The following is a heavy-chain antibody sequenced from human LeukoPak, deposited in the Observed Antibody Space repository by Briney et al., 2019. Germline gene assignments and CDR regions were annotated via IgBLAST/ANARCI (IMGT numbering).Heavy chain of an antibody. D-gene: IGHD3-3*01. Sequence: ASVKVPCKASGYTFTSYDINWVRQATGQGLEWMGSMNPNSGNTGYAQKFQGRVTMTRNTSISTAYMELSSLRSEDTAVYYCARSENFDFWSGYPYYYYGMDVWGQGTTVTVSS. CDR3: ARSENFDFWSGYPYYYYGMDV. V-gene: IGHV1-8*01. CDR2: MNPNSGNT. J-gene: IGHJ6*02. CDR1: GYTFTSYD.